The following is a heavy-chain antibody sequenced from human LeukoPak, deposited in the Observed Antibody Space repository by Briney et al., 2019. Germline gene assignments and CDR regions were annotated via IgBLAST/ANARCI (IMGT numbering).Heavy chain of an antibody. V-gene: IGHV3-30*04. CDR2: RSYDGSNK. Sequence: GGSLRLSCAASGFTFSSYAMHWVRQAPGKGLEWVAVRSYDGSNKYYADSVKGRFTISRDNSKNTLYLQMNSLGAEDTAVYYCAREPAPIVVVPAASRYYYYYYGMDVWGKGTTVTVSS. CDR3: AREPAPIVVVPAASRYYYYYYGMDV. J-gene: IGHJ6*04. CDR1: GFTFSSYA. D-gene: IGHD2-2*01.